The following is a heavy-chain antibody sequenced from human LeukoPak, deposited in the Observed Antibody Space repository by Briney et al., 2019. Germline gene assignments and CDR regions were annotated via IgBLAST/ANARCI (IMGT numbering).Heavy chain of an antibody. V-gene: IGHV1-8*01. J-gene: IGHJ4*02. CDR1: GYTFTSYD. D-gene: IGHD3-3*01. Sequence: ASVKVSCKASGYTFTSYDINWVRQATGQGLEWMGWMNPNSGNTGYAQKFQGRVTMTRNTSISTAYMELSSLRSEDTAVYYCARAIPAYDFWSGYYTHYFGYWGQGTLDTVSS. CDR3: ARAIPAYDFWSGYYTHYFGY. CDR2: MNPNSGNT.